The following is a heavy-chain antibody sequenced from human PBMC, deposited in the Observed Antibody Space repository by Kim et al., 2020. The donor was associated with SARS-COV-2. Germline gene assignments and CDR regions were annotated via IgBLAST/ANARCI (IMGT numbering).Heavy chain of an antibody. J-gene: IGHJ1*01. CDR3: ARDLEVTTGIQH. Sequence: NYAQKFQGRVTITADKSTSTAYMELSSLRSEDTAVYYCARDLEVTTGIQHWGQGTLVTVSS. D-gene: IGHD4-17*01. V-gene: IGHV1-69*04.